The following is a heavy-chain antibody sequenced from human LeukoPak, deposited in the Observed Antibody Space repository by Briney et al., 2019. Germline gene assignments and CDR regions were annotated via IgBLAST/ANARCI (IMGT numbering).Heavy chain of an antibody. CDR2: IYYSGST. J-gene: IGHJ5*02. D-gene: IGHD6-19*01. Sequence: PSETLSLTCTVSGGSISSSSYYWGWIRQPPGKGLEWIGSIYYSGSTYYNPSLKSRVTISVDTSKNQFSLKLSSVTAADTAVYYCASVRSSGWYGGPNWFDPWGQGTLVTVSS. V-gene: IGHV4-39*01. CDR3: ASVRSSGWYGGPNWFDP. CDR1: GGSISSSSYY.